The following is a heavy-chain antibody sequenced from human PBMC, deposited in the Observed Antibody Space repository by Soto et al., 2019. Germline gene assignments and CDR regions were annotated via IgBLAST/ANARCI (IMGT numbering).Heavy chain of an antibody. Sequence: QVQLVESGGGVVQPGRSLRLSCAASGFTFSSYGMHWVRQAPGKGLEWVAVISYDGSNKYYADSVKGRFTISRDNSKNPLYLQMNSLRAEDTAVYYCAKGGYSSSWYALYYWGQGTLVTVSS. CDR1: GFTFSSYG. CDR2: ISYDGSNK. CDR3: AKGGYSSSWYALYY. V-gene: IGHV3-30*18. D-gene: IGHD6-13*01. J-gene: IGHJ4*02.